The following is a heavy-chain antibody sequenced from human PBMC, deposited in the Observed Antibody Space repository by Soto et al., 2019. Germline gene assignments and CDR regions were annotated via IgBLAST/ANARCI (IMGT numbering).Heavy chain of an antibody. Sequence: GASVKVSCKASGGTFSSYAISWVRQAPGQGLEWMGGIIPIFGTANYAQKFQGRVTITADESTSTAYMELSSLRSEDTAVYYCARGYPLSIAARPGYYYYYGMDVWGQGTTVTVSS. D-gene: IGHD6-6*01. J-gene: IGHJ6*02. CDR3: ARGYPLSIAARPGYYYYYGMDV. V-gene: IGHV1-69*13. CDR2: IIPIFGTA. CDR1: GGTFSSYA.